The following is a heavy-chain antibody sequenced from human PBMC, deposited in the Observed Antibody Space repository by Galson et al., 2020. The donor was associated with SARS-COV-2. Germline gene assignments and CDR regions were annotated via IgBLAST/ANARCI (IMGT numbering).Heavy chain of an antibody. Sequence: SETLSITCTVSGDSISGPYWSWIRQPPGKGLEYIGYIHDTGSSNYNPSLKSRVTISVDTSTDQFSLTLTSVTAADTAIYYCARRRSLYSGYDFFDYWGPGTLVIVSS. CDR2: IHDTGSS. J-gene: IGHJ4*02. V-gene: IGHV4-59*11. CDR3: ARRRSLYSGYDFFDY. D-gene: IGHD5-12*01. CDR1: GDSISGPY.